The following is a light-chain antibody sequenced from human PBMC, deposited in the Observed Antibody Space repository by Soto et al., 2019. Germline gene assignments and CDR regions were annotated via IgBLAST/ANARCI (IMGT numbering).Light chain of an antibody. V-gene: IGLV2-23*02. J-gene: IGLJ1*01. CDR3: CSYAGSSTFYV. Sequence: QSALTQPASVSGSPGQSITISCTGTSRDVGNYNLVSWYQQYLGKAPKLMIYEVSKRPSGVSNRFSGSKSGNTASLTISGLQAEDEADYYCCSYAGSSTFYVFGTGTKLTVL. CDR2: EVS. CDR1: SRDVGNYNL.